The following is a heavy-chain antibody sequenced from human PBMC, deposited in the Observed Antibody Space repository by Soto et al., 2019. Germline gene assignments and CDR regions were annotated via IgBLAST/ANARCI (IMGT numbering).Heavy chain of an antibody. D-gene: IGHD1-20*01. V-gene: IGHV5-51*01. Sequence: PGESLKISCKGSGYSFTSYWIGWVRQMPWKGLEWMGIIYPGDSDTRYSSSFQGQVTISADKSISTAYLQWSSLKASDTAMYYCALTGTRRGYYYGMDVWGQGTTVTV. CDR1: GYSFTSYW. CDR2: IYPGDSDT. CDR3: ALTGTRRGYYYGMDV. J-gene: IGHJ6*02.